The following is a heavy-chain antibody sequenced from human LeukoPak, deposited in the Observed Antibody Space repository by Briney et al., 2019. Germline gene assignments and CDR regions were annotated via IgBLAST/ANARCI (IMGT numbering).Heavy chain of an antibody. CDR3: AKAEYDYVWGSYRSPFDY. Sequence: GGSLRVSCAASGFTFDGYAMHWVRQARGKGLEWVSGISWDSGSIGYAGSVKGRFTISRDNAKNSLYLQMNSLRADDTALYYCAKAEYDYVWGSYRSPFDYWGQGTLVTVSS. J-gene: IGHJ4*02. CDR2: ISWDSGSI. V-gene: IGHV3-9*01. CDR1: GFTFDGYA. D-gene: IGHD3-16*02.